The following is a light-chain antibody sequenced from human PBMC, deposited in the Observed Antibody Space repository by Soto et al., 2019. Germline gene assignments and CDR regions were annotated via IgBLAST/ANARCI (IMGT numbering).Light chain of an antibody. CDR1: QSVSSNY. Sequence: EIVLTQSPGTLSLSAGERATLSCRASQSVSSNYFAWYQQKPGQAPRPLIYWASSRATGIPGRFSGSGAGTDFTLTISRLASEDFAVYYCQQYCSSPWTFGQGTKVEIK. V-gene: IGKV3-20*01. CDR3: QQYCSSPWT. CDR2: WAS. J-gene: IGKJ1*01.